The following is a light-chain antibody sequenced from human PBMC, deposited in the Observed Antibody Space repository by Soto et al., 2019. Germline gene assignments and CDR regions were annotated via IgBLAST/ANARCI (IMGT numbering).Light chain of an antibody. CDR2: GVF. CDR3: QQYNNWPWT. V-gene: IGKV3-15*01. Sequence: EIVMTQSPATLSVSPGERATLSCRTSQSVSSNLAWYQQKPGQAPRLLIYGVFTRATGIPARFSGSGSGTEFTLTISSLQSEDFAFYCCQQYNNWPWTFGQGTKVVMK. CDR1: QSVSSN. J-gene: IGKJ1*01.